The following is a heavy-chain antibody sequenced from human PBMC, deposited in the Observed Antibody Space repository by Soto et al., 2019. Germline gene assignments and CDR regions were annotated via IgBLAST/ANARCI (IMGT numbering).Heavy chain of an antibody. J-gene: IGHJ4*02. D-gene: IGHD2-15*01. CDR2: IYPDDSDT. CDR3: ATLRADCSGGSCYSYYFDY. CDR1: GYSFISHW. Sequence: GESLKISCKASGYSFISHWIGWVRQMPGKGLEWMGIIYPDDSDTRYSPSFQGQVTVSADKSISTVYLQWTSLKASDTAMYYCATLRADCSGGSCYSYYFDYWGQGTLVTVSS. V-gene: IGHV5-51*01.